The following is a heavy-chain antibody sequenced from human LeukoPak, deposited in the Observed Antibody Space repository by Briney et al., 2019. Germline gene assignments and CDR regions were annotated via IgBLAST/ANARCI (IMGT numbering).Heavy chain of an antibody. CDR3: AKDDSSGWD. CDR2: ISSNEYDT. J-gene: IGHJ4*02. V-gene: IGHV3-64*04. D-gene: IGHD6-19*01. CDR1: GFTFSVYF. Sequence: GGSLRLSCSASGFTFSVYFMHWVRQAPGKGLEYVSSISSNEYDTYYADSVKGRFTISRDNSKNTLYLQMNSLRAEDTAVYYCAKDDSSGWDWGQGTLVTVSS.